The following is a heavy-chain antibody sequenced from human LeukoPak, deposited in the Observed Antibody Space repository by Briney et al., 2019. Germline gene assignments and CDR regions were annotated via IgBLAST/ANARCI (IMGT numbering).Heavy chain of an antibody. Sequence: QTGRSLRLSCAASGFTFSTYGMHWVRQAPGKGLEWVAVIWYDGSNKYYADSVRGRFTISRDNSKNTLYLQMNSLRAEDTAVYYCARETDNNSWSWDIWGQGTMVTVSS. CDR2: IWYDGSNK. D-gene: IGHD6-13*01. CDR1: GFTFSTYG. CDR3: ARETDNNSWSWDI. J-gene: IGHJ3*02. V-gene: IGHV3-33*01.